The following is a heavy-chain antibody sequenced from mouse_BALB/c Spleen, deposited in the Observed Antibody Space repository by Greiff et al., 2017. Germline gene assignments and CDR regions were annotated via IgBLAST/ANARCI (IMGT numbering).Heavy chain of an antibody. CDR1: GFNIKDTY. CDR2: IDPENGNT. V-gene: IGHV14-3*02. J-gene: IGHJ2*01. CDR3: AGNYFDY. Sequence: EVQLQESGAELVKPGASVKLSCTASGFNIKDTYMHWVKQRPEQGLEWIGWIDPENGNTIYDPKFQGKASITADTSSNTAYLQLSSLTSEDTAVYYCAGNYFDYWGQGTTLTVSS.